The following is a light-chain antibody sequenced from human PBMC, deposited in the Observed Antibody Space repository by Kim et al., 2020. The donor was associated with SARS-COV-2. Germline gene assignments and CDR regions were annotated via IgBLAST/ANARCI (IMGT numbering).Light chain of an antibody. V-gene: IGKV3D-20*01. J-gene: IGKJ1*01. Sequence: SPGERATLSCGASQSVRHCYLAWYQQKPGLAPRLLIYDASSRATGIPDRFSGSGSGTDFTLTISRLEPEDFAVYYCQQYVSSPWTFGQGTKVDIK. CDR2: DAS. CDR1: QSVRHCY. CDR3: QQYVSSPWT.